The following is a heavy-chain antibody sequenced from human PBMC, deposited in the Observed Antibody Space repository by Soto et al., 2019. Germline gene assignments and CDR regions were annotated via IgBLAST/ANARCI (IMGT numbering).Heavy chain of an antibody. D-gene: IGHD3-10*01. CDR3: ARVSWGSGNPFGY. V-gene: IGHV4-30-4*01. CDR1: GGSISSGDYY. J-gene: IGHJ4*02. Sequence: QVQLQESGPGLVKPSQTLSLTCTVSGGSISSGDYYWSWIRQPPGKGLEWIGYIYYSGSTYYNPSLKGRITISVDTSKNQFSLKLSSVTAADTAVYYCARVSWGSGNPFGYWGQRTLVTVSS. CDR2: IYYSGST.